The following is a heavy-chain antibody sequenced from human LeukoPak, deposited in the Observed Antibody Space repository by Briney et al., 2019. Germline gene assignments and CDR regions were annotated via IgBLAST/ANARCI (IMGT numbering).Heavy chain of an antibody. Sequence: PSETLSLTCTVSGGSISSYYWSWIRQPPGKGLEWIGYIYYSGSTNYNPSLKSRVTISVDTSKNQFSLKLSSVTAADTAVSYCARYSSGWPGSFDYWGQGTLVTVSS. V-gene: IGHV4-59*01. CDR3: ARYSSGWPGSFDY. CDR1: GGSISSYY. J-gene: IGHJ4*02. D-gene: IGHD6-19*01. CDR2: IYYSGST.